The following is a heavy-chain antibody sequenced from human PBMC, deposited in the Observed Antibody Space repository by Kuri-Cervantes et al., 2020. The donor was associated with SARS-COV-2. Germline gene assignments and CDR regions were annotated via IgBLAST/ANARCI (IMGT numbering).Heavy chain of an antibody. CDR2: ISGSGGST. Sequence: GESLKISCAASGFTFSSYAMSWVRQAPGKGLEWVSAISGSGGSTYYADSVKGRFTISRDNSKNSLYLQMNSLRAEDTAVYYCARDAARAAFDIWGQGTMVTVSS. J-gene: IGHJ3*02. CDR3: ARDAARAAFDI. CDR1: GFTFSSYA. D-gene: IGHD6-25*01. V-gene: IGHV3-23*01.